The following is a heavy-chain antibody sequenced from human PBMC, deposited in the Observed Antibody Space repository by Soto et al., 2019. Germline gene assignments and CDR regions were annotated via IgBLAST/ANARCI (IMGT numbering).Heavy chain of an antibody. CDR2: VSAYNGNT. CDR3: AGIWDIVATTTFDY. CDR1: GYTFTSYG. Sequence: ASVKVSCKASGYTFTSYGISWVRQAPGQGLEWMGWVSAYNGNTNYAQKLQGRVTMTTDTSTSTAYMELRSLRSDDTAVYYCAGIWDIVATTTFDYWGQGTLVTVSS. V-gene: IGHV1-18*01. D-gene: IGHD5-12*01. J-gene: IGHJ4*02.